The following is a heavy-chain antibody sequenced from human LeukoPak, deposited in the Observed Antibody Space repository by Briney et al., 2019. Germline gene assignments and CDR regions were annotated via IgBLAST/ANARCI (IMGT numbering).Heavy chain of an antibody. CDR1: GFTFSSYA. CDR3: ATGGSYYEAGIGFSHDY. Sequence: LPGGSLRLSCAASGFTFSSYAMHWVRQAPGKGLEWVAVISYDGSNKYHADSVKGRFTISRDNSKNTLYLQMNSLRAEDTAVYYCATGGSYYEAGIGFSHDYWGQGTLVTVSS. J-gene: IGHJ4*02. D-gene: IGHD1-26*01. V-gene: IGHV3-30-3*01. CDR2: ISYDGSNK.